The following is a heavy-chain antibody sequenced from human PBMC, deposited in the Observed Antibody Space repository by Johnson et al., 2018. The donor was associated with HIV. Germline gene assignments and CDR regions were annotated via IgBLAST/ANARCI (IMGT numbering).Heavy chain of an antibody. CDR1: GFTFSSYW. V-gene: IGHV3-30*18. J-gene: IGHJ3*02. CDR3: AKDTGGNSGNDAFDI. D-gene: IGHD4-23*01. CDR2: VSYDGSNK. Sequence: QVQLVESGGGLVQPGGSLRLSCAASGFTFSSYWMTWVRQAPGKGLEWVAVVSYDGSNKYHADSVKGRFTISRDNSKNTLYLQMNSLRHEDTAVYYCAKDTGGNSGNDAFDIWGQGTMVTVSS.